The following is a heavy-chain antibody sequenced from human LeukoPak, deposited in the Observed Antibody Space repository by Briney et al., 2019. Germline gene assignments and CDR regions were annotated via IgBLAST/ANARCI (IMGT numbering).Heavy chain of an antibody. V-gene: IGHV4-4*07. CDR2: IYTSGST. J-gene: IGHJ5*02. CDR1: GGSISGYH. CDR3: ARASPTTNKGAYGWFDP. D-gene: IGHD1-14*01. Sequence: PSETLSLTCTVSGGSISGYHWSWIRQPAGKGLEWIGRIYTSGSTNYNPSLKSRVTMSVDTSKNQFSLKLSSVTAADTAVYYCARASPTTNKGAYGWFDPWGQGTLVTVSS.